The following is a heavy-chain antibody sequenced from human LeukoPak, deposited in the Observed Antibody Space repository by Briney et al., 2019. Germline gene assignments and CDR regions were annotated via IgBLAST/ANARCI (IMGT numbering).Heavy chain of an antibody. CDR3: ARTIAVAGTNYFDY. V-gene: IGHV4-59*01. D-gene: IGHD6-19*01. Sequence: KTSETLSLTCTVSGGSTSSYYWSWIRQPPGKGLEWIGYIYYSGSTNYNPSLKSRVTISVDTSKNQFSLKLSSVTAADTAVYYCARTIAVAGTNYFDYWGQGTLVTVSS. CDR2: IYYSGST. J-gene: IGHJ4*02. CDR1: GGSTSSYY.